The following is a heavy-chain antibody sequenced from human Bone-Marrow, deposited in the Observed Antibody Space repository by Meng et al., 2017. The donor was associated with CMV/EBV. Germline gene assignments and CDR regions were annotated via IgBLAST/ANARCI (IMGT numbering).Heavy chain of an antibody. V-gene: IGHV4-34*01. Sequence: SETLSLTCAVYGGSFSGYYWSWIRQPPGKGLEWIGEINHSGSTNYNPSLKSRVTISVDTSKNQFSLKLSSVTAADTAVYYCARDAVGRKSSGWYDYWGQGTLVPVSS. J-gene: IGHJ4*02. CDR1: GGSFSGYY. CDR3: ARDAVGRKSSGWYDY. CDR2: INHSGST. D-gene: IGHD6-19*01.